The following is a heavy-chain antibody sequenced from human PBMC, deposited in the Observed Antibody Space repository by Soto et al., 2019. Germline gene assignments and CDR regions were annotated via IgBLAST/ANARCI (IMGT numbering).Heavy chain of an antibody. CDR1: GFTVSSNY. Sequence: PGGSLRLSCAASGFTVSSNYMSWVRQAPGKGLEWVSVIYSGGSTYYADSVKGRFTISSDNSTNTLYLQLNSLRADDKTVEYYGLHCGCDCYSILDDWGQGTMVTVSS. CDR2: IYSGGST. J-gene: IGHJ4*02. CDR3: GLHCGCDCYSILDD. V-gene: IGHV3-53*01. D-gene: IGHD2-21*02.